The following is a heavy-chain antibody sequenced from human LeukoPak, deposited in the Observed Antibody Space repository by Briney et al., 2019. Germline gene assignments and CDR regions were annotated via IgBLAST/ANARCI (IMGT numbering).Heavy chain of an antibody. J-gene: IGHJ4*02. CDR3: ARGPDVGYSGFDY. CDR1: GYTFTSYA. D-gene: IGHD5-12*01. CDR2: IKTNTGNP. Sequence: ASVKVSCKASGYTFTSYAMNWVRQAPGQGLEWMGWIKTNTGNPTYAQGFTGRFVFSLDTSVSTAYLQISSLKAEDSALYYCARGPDVGYSGFDYWGQGTLVTVSS. V-gene: IGHV7-4-1*02.